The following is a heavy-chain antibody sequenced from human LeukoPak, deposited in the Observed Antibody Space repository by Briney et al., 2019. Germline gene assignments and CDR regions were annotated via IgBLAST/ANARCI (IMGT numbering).Heavy chain of an antibody. CDR2: IKQDGSEI. Sequence: GGSRRPSWPASRFTFGTFWMTWVRQLQGKGREWVANIKQDGSEIYYVYSVKGRFTISRDNAKHSLYLQMNSLRAEDTAVYYCARDSITMIRGVIDYWGQGTLVTVSS. D-gene: IGHD3-10*01. J-gene: IGHJ4*02. CDR3: ARDSITMIRGVIDY. V-gene: IGHV3-7*01. CDR1: RFTFGTFW.